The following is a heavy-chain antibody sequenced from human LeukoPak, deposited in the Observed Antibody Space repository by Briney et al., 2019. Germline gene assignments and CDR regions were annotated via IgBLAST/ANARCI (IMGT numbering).Heavy chain of an antibody. CDR3: AKGRYSGYDFYYFDY. CDR1: GFTFSSYA. V-gene: IGHV3-23*01. Sequence: PGRSLRLSWAASGFTFSSYAMSWVSQAPGKALEWVSAISGSGGSTYYADSVKGRFTISRDNSKNTLYLQMNSLRAEDTAVYYCAKGRYSGYDFYYFDYWGQGTLVTVSS. D-gene: IGHD5-12*01. J-gene: IGHJ4*02. CDR2: ISGSGGST.